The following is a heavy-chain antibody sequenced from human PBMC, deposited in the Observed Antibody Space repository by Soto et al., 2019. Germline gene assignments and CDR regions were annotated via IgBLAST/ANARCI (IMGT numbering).Heavy chain of an antibody. CDR2: IWYDGSNK. D-gene: IGHD1-1*01. CDR1: GFTFSSYG. J-gene: IGHJ4*02. V-gene: IGHV3-30*02. Sequence: PGGSLRLSCAASGFTFSSYGMHWVRQAPGKGLEWVAVIWYDGSNKYYADSVKGRFTISRDNSKNTLYLQMNSLRAEDTAVYYCSKSVYNWNDGFFDYWGQGTLVTGSS. CDR3: SKSVYNWNDGFFDY.